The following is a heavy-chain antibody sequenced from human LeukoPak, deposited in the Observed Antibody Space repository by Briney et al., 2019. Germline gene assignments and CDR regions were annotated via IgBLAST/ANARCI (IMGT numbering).Heavy chain of an antibody. V-gene: IGHV3-23*01. CDR2: ITSSGGST. Sequence: GGSLRLSCAASGFIFRKYVMSWVRQAPGKGLEWVSAITSSGGSTYYADSAKGRFTISRDNSKNTLYLQMNSLRTEDTAVYYCARANPLGDYWGQGTLVTVSS. J-gene: IGHJ4*02. D-gene: IGHD1-14*01. CDR3: ARANPLGDY. CDR1: GFIFRKYV.